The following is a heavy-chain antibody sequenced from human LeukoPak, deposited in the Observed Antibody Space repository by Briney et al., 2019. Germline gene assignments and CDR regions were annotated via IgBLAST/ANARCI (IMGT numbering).Heavy chain of an antibody. CDR1: GGSMKNFY. J-gene: IGHJ4*02. CDR2: IYYTGST. CDR3: ARQLWSGYDCPSLEN. D-gene: IGHD5-12*01. Sequence: SETLSLTCSVSGGSMKNFYWTWIRQSPGKGLEWMGYIYYTGSTKYTPSLKSRVTISGDTPKNQFSLNLSSVTAADTAVYCCARQLWSGYDCPSLENWGQGSLVTVSS. V-gene: IGHV4-59*08.